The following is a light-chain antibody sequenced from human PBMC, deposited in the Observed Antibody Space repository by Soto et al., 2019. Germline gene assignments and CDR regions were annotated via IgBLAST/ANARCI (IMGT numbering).Light chain of an antibody. CDR3: QQLNVNLL. CDR1: QDIASY. CDR2: AAS. Sequence: IQLTQSPSSLSASIGDRVTITCRASQDIASYLAWYQQKPGNAPKLLIYAASTLHSGVPSRFSGSGSGTDFTLTISGLQPEDFVTYYCQQLNVNLLFGQGTKLEIK. V-gene: IGKV1-9*01. J-gene: IGKJ2*01.